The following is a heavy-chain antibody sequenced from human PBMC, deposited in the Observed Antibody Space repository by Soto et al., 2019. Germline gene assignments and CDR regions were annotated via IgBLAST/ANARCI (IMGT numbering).Heavy chain of an antibody. J-gene: IGHJ4*02. Sequence: QVQLVESGGCLVQPGGSLRLSCAASGFTFSDYYMSWIRQAPGKGLEWVSYISSSGSTIYYADSVKGRFTISRDNAKNSLYLQKNSLRAEDKAVYYCARETPDILTGYYKDWGQGTLVTVSS. CDR2: ISSSGSTI. V-gene: IGHV3-11*01. D-gene: IGHD3-9*01. CDR1: GFTFSDYY. CDR3: ARETPDILTGYYKD.